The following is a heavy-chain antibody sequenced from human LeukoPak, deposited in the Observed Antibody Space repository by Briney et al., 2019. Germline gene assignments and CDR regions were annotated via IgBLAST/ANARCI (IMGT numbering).Heavy chain of an antibody. CDR2: INPNSGGT. Sequence: ASVKVFCKASGYTFTGYYMHWVRQAPGQGVEWMGWINPNSGGTNYAQKFQGRVTMTRDTSISTAYMELSRLRSDDTAVYYCAREEYVIEAFDIWGQGTMVTVSS. CDR1: GYTFTGYY. D-gene: IGHD3-22*01. CDR3: AREEYVIEAFDI. V-gene: IGHV1-2*02. J-gene: IGHJ3*02.